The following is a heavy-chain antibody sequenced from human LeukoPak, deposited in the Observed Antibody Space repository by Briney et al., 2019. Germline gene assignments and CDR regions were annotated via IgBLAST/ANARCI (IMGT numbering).Heavy chain of an antibody. Sequence: PGGSLRLSCAASGLTFSDHNMDWVRQAPGMGLEWVGRTINKTDTYTTIYAASLEGRFSIWRDDSKNLVYLQMNSLKTEDTAVYYCASPDNSAWYGYFRYWGQGTLVTVSS. V-gene: IGHV3-72*01. J-gene: IGHJ1*01. D-gene: IGHD6-19*01. CDR1: GLTFSDHN. CDR2: TINKTDTYTT. CDR3: ASPDNSAWYGYFRY.